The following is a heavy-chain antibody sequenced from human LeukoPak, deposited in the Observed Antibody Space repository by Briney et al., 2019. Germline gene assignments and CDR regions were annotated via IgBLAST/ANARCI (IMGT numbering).Heavy chain of an antibody. D-gene: IGHD2-2*01. CDR1: GGSFSGYY. CDR2: INHSGST. CDR3: ARGLIIVVVPAATTFDY. Sequence: SETLSLTCAVSGGSFSGYYWSWIRQPPGKGLEWIGEINHSGSTKYNPSLKSRVTISVDKSKNQFSLKLSSVTAADTAVYYCARGLIIVVVPAATTFDYWGQGTLVTVSS. V-gene: IGHV4-34*01. J-gene: IGHJ4*02.